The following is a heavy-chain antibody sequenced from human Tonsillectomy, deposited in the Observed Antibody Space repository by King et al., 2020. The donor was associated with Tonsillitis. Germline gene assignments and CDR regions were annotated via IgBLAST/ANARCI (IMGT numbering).Heavy chain of an antibody. Sequence: VQLVESGGGLVQPGGSLRLSCAASGFSFSSFTMNWVRQAPGKGREWLSFIQFGVVITSYADSVKGRFTISRDNARTSLYLQMNSLRDEDTAVYYCVRDHLWAFDYWGQGTLVTVSS. V-gene: IGHV3-48*02. J-gene: IGHJ4*02. CDR1: GFSFSSFT. CDR2: IQFGVVIT. D-gene: IGHD7-27*01. CDR3: VRDHLWAFDY.